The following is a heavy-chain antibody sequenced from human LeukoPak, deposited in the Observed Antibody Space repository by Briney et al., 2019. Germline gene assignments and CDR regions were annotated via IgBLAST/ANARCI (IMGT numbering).Heavy chain of an antibody. V-gene: IGHV3-21*01. D-gene: IGHD5-24*01. Sequence: GGSLRLSCAASGFTFSGYSMNWVRQAPGKGLEWVSSISNSGSDIYYRDSVKGRFTISRDNAKNSLDLHLNSLRAEDTAVYYCAREDGYSDSSEFDYWGQGTLVLVSS. CDR2: ISNSGSDI. CDR3: AREDGYSDSSEFDY. J-gene: IGHJ4*02. CDR1: GFTFSGYS.